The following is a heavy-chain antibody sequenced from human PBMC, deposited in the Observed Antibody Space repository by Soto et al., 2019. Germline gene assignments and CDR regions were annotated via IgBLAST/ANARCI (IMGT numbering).Heavy chain of an antibody. J-gene: IGHJ6*02. CDR1: GYTFTSYD. D-gene: IGHD2-2*02. Sequence: ASVKVSCKASGYTFTSYDINWVRQATGQGLEWMGWMNPNSGNTGYAQKFQGRVTMTGNTSISTAYMELSSLRSEDTAVYYCARRRRKLGYCSSTSCYIMDVWGQGTTVTVSS. CDR3: ARRRRKLGYCSSTSCYIMDV. V-gene: IGHV1-8*01. CDR2: MNPNSGNT.